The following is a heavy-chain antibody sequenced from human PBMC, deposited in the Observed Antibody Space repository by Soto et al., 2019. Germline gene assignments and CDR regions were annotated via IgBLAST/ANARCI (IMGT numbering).Heavy chain of an antibody. V-gene: IGHV1-69*02. J-gene: IGHJ3*02. CDR3: ARDYSGYDSGAFDI. Sequence: QVQLVQSGAEVKKPGSSVKVSCKASGGTFSSYTISWVRQAPGQGLEWMGRIIPILGIANYAQKFQGRVTITADKSTSTAYVELSSLRSEDTAVYYCARDYSGYDSGAFDIWGQGTMVTVSS. CDR1: GGTFSSYT. D-gene: IGHD5-12*01. CDR2: IIPILGIA.